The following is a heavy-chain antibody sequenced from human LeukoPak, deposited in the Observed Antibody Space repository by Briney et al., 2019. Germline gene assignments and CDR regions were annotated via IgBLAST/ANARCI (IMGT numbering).Heavy chain of an antibody. V-gene: IGHV4-39*01. D-gene: IGHD4-17*01. CDR1: GGSISSSSYY. CDR2: IYYSGST. Sequence: SETLSLTCTVSGGSISSSSYYWGWIRQPPGKGLEWIGSIYYSGSTYYNPSLKSRVTISVDTSKNQFSLKLSSVTAADTAVYYCARHDYGDYSSDCWGQGTLVTVSS. J-gene: IGHJ4*02. CDR3: ARHDYGDYSSDC.